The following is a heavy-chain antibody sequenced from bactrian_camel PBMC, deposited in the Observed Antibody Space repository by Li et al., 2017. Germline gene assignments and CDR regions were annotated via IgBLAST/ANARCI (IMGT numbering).Heavy chain of an antibody. CDR1: GYVDKSTC. V-gene: IGHV3S1*01. D-gene: IGHD5*01. J-gene: IGHJ4*01. Sequence: HVQLVESGGGSVQPGGSLRLSCEDTGYVDKSTCRAWFRQAPGKEREAVATIDGDGNTYYADSVKGRFTISRDNAKNTLYLQLNSLKTEDTAMYYCAKLGTRWSEFPYWGQGTQVTVS. CDR2: IDGDGNT. CDR3: AKLGTRWSEFPY.